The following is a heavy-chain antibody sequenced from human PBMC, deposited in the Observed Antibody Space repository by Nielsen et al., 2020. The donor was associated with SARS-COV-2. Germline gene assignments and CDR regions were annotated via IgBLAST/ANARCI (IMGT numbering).Heavy chain of an antibody. Sequence: SVKVSCKASGGTFSSYAISWVRQAPGQGLEWMGRIIPILGIANYAQKFQGRVTITADKSTSTAYMELSSLRSEDTAVYYCAIPWGYEHRYGYNFDYWGQGTLVTVSS. CDR3: AIPWGYEHRYGYNFDY. V-gene: IGHV1-69*04. CDR1: GGTFSSYA. D-gene: IGHD5-12*01. CDR2: IIPILGIA. J-gene: IGHJ4*02.